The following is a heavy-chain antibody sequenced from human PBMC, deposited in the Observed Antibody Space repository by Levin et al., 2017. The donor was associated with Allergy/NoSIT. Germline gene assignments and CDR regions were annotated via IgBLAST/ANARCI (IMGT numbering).Heavy chain of an antibody. CDR2: ISYHGSNK. V-gene: IGHV3-30-3*01. CDR3: ARGPYCSVGSCYSGLDY. D-gene: IGHD2-15*01. CDR1: GFTFSSYA. J-gene: IGHJ4*02. Sequence: PGGSLRLSCVASGFTFSSYAMHWVRQAPGKGLEWVAVISYHGSNKYYADSVKGRFTISRDNSKNTLYLQMNSLRAEDTAVYSCARGPYCSVGSCYSGLDYWGQGTLVTVSS.